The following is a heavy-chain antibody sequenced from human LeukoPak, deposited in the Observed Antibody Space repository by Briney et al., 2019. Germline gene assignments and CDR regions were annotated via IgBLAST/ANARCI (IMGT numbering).Heavy chain of an antibody. V-gene: IGHV3-74*01. CDR1: GFTFISYW. Sequence: AGGSLRLSCAASGFTFISYWMHWVRQAPGKGLVWVSRTNSDGTSTTYADSVKGRFTISRDNAKDTLYLQMNSLRADDTAMYYCARDTGFSNYDYWGQGTLVTVSS. D-gene: IGHD2-8*02. CDR2: TNSDGTST. CDR3: ARDTGFSNYDY. J-gene: IGHJ4*02.